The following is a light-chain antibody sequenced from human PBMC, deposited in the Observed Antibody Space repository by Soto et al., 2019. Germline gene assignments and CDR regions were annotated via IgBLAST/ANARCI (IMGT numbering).Light chain of an antibody. Sequence: QSVLTQPASVSGSPGQSITISCTGTSSDVGGYNYVSWYQQHPGKAPKLMIYDVSNRPSGVSNRFSGSKSGNTASLTISGXXAXXXADYYCSSYTSSSTVVFGGGTKLTV. CDR2: DVS. J-gene: IGLJ2*01. CDR1: SSDVGGYNY. V-gene: IGLV2-14*01. CDR3: SSYTSSSTVV.